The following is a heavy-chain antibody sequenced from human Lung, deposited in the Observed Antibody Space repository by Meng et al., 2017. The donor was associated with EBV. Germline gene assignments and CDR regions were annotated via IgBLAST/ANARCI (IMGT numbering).Heavy chain of an antibody. CDR1: GYTFTSYA. CDR2: IDPNTGNP. CDR3: ARDSPLDGYSLLDY. D-gene: IGHD5-24*01. Sequence: QLLQPGSGLKPPGASLKVSCRPSGYTFTSYAINWVRQAPGQGPDWMGWIDPNTGNPTYDQGFTGRFVFSLDTSVSTAYLQINSLRADDTAVYYCARDSPLDGYSLLDYWGQGTLVTVSS. J-gene: IGHJ4*02. V-gene: IGHV7-4-1*02.